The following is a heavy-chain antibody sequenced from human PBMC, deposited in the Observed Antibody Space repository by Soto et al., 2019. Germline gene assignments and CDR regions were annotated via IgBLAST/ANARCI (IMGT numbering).Heavy chain of an antibody. Sequence: ASVKVSCKASGGTFSSYAISWVRQAPGKGLEWMGGFDPEDGETIYAQKFQGRVTMTEDTSTDTAYMELSSLRSEDTAVYYCATVSIFYDILTVYHVTPVLAYWGQGTLVTVSP. D-gene: IGHD3-9*01. V-gene: IGHV1-24*01. J-gene: IGHJ4*02. CDR3: ATVSIFYDILTVYHVTPVLAY. CDR1: GGTFSSYA. CDR2: FDPEDGET.